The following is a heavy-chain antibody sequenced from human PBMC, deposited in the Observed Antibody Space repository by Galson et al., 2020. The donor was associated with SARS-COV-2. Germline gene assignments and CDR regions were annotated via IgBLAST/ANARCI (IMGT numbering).Heavy chain of an antibody. Sequence: ETSETLSLTCTVSGGSIGSYYWSWIRQPPGKGLEWIGNIYYRGSTIYNPSLKSRVTISVDTTENQFSLNLRSVTAADTAVYYCARSLSGSYWYYFDYWGQGTLVTVSS. CDR3: ARSLSGSYWYYFDY. CDR2: IYYRGST. CDR1: GGSIGSYY. D-gene: IGHD1-26*01. V-gene: IGHV4-59*08. J-gene: IGHJ4*02.